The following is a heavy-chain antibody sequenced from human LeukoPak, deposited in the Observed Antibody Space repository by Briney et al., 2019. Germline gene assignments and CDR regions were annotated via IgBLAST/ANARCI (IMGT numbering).Heavy chain of an antibody. V-gene: IGHV1-18*01. D-gene: IGHD3-22*01. CDR1: GYTFTSYG. J-gene: IGHJ4*02. CDR2: ISAYNGNT. CDR3: ARDGTYYYDSSGYPFDY. Sequence: ASVKVSCKASGYTFTSYGISWVRQAPGQGLDGMGWISAYNGNTNYAQKLQGRVTMTTDTSTSTAYMELRSLRSDDTAVYYCARDGTYYYDSSGYPFDYWGQGTLVTVSS.